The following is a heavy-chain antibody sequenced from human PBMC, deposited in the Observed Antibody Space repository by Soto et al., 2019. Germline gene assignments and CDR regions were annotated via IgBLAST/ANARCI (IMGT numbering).Heavy chain of an antibody. D-gene: IGHD4-4*01. CDR2: IYYSGST. Sequence: SETLSLTCTVSGGSISSGGYYWSWIRQHPGKGLEWIGYIYYSGSTYYNPSLKSRVTISVDTSKNQFSLKLSSVTAADTAVYYCASPTVTTFDYYYYMDVWGKGTTVTVSS. J-gene: IGHJ6*03. CDR1: GGSISSGGYY. V-gene: IGHV4-31*03. CDR3: ASPTVTTFDYYYYMDV.